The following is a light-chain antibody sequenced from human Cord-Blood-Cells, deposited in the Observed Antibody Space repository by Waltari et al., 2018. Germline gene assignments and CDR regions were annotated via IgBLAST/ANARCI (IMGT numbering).Light chain of an antibody. J-gene: IGKJ1*01. CDR2: GAS. V-gene: IGKV3-15*01. CDR3: QQYNNWPPWT. Sequence: EIVMTQSPATLSVSPGERATLSCRASQSVSSNLAWYRQKPGQAPRLLIYGASTRATGIQARFSGSGSGTEFTLTISSLQSEDFAVYYCQQYNNWPPWTFGQGTKVEIK. CDR1: QSVSSN.